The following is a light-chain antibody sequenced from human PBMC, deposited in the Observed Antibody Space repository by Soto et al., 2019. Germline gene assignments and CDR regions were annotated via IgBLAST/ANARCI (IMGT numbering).Light chain of an antibody. V-gene: IGKV1-5*03. J-gene: IGKJ1*01. Sequence: DIQMTQSPSTLSASVGDRVTITCRASQSISSWLAWYQQKPGKAPKLLISKASSLESGVPSRFSGSGSGTEFTLTISSLQPDDFATYYGQQYNSYPWTFGQGTKVEIK. CDR2: KAS. CDR3: QQYNSYPWT. CDR1: QSISSW.